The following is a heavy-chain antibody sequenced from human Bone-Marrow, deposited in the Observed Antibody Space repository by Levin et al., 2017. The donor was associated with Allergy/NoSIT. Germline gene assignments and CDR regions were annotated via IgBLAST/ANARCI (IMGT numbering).Heavy chain of an antibody. CDR2: INHSGST. V-gene: IGHV4-34*01. D-gene: IGHD4-17*01. CDR1: GGSFSGYY. CDR3: AGAVFVGDYGPFGDY. J-gene: IGHJ4*02. Sequence: SETLSLTCAVYGGSFSGYYWSWIRQPPGKGLEWIGEINHSGSTNYNPSLKSRVTISVDTSKNQFSLKLSSVTAADTAVYYCAGAVFVGDYGPFGDYWGQGTLVTVSS.